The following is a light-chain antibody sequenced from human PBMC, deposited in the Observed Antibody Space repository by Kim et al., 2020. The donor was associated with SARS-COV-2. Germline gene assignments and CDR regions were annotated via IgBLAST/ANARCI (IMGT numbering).Light chain of an antibody. J-gene: IGKJ3*01. V-gene: IGKV1-39*01. CDR2: AAS. CDR3: QQANSFPFT. CDR1: QSISSY. Sequence: DIQMTQSPSSLSASVGDRVTITCRASQSISSYLNWYQQKPGKAPKLLIYAASSLQSGVPSRFSGSGSGTDFTLTISSLRPEDFATYYCQQANSFPFTFGPGTKVDIK.